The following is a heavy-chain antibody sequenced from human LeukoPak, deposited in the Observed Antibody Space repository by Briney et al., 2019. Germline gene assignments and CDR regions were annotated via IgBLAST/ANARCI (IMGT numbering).Heavy chain of an antibody. J-gene: IGHJ3*02. CDR3: ALGGAGASDAFDI. V-gene: IGHV1-8*01. D-gene: IGHD3-16*01. CDR2: MNLNSGDT. CDR1: VYTVTIYD. Sequence: ASVKVSFKSSVYTVTIYDIYWGRQATGQGLGLVGCMNLNSGDTGYAQKFQGRVTLNRNTSISTAYMELSSLRSEDTAVYYCALGGAGASDAFDIWGQGTMVTVSS.